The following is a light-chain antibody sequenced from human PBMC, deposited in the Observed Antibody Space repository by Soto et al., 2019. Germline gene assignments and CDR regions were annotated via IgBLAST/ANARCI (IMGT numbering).Light chain of an antibody. Sequence: EIVLTQSPATLSLSPGERATPSCRASQSVRTYLAWYQQKPGQAPRLLIYDASNRATDIPDRFSGSGSGTDFTLTISSLDPEDFAVYYCHQRSKWPLTFGVGTKVEIK. V-gene: IGKV3-11*01. CDR3: HQRSKWPLT. CDR2: DAS. J-gene: IGKJ4*01. CDR1: QSVRTY.